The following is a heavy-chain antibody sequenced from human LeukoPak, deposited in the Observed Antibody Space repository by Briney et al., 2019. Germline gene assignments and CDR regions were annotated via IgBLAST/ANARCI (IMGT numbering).Heavy chain of an antibody. J-gene: IGHJ4*02. CDR1: GFTFSSYA. V-gene: IGHV3-23*01. D-gene: IGHD2-21*02. Sequence: GGSLRLSCAASGFTFSSYAMSWVRQAPGKGLEWVSAISGSGGSTYYADSVKGRFTISRDNSKNSLYLQMNSLRVEDTAVYYCAREGDLDFDYWGQGTLVTVSS. CDR2: ISGSGGST. CDR3: AREGDLDFDY.